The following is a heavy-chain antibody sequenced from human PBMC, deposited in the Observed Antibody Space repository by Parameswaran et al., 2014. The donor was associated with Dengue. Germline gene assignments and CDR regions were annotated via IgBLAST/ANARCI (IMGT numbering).Heavy chain of an antibody. J-gene: IGHJ4*02. CDR1: AISSA. Sequence: AISSARWIRQPPGKGLEWIGYIYYSGSTNYNPSLKSRVTISVDTSKNQFSLKLSSVTAADTAVYYCASLVGSYSDFDYWGQGTLVTVSS. CDR2: IYYSGST. D-gene: IGHD1-26*01. V-gene: IGHV4-59*01. CDR3: ASLVGSYSDFDY.